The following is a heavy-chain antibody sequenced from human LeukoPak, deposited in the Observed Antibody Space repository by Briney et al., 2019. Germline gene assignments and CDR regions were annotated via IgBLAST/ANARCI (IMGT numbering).Heavy chain of an antibody. D-gene: IGHD5-12*01. V-gene: IGHV3-7*01. J-gene: IGHJ4*02. CDR3: ARAYTDYAEGGY. CDR2: IKEDGSEE. Sequence: GGSLRLSCVASGFTFSRYWMTWVRQAPGKGLEWVANIKEDGSEENYVDSVKGRFTISRDNAKNSLYLQLNSLRVDGTAVYYCARAYTDYAEGGYWGQGTLITVSS. CDR1: GFTFSRYW.